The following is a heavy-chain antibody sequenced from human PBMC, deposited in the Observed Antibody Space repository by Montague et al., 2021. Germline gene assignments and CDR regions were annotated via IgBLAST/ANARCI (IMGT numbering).Heavy chain of an antibody. CDR2: INSGGSKT. CDR3: ARPTPGSDGLDV. Sequence: SLRLSCAASGFTLSNYWMYWVRQGPGKGLVWASRINSGGSKTNYADSVKGRFTISRDNVKNTLYLQMTSLRDEDTAVYFCARPTPGSDGLDVWGPGTTVTVSS. V-gene: IGHV3-74*01. CDR1: GFTLSNYW. J-gene: IGHJ6*02. D-gene: IGHD1-14*01.